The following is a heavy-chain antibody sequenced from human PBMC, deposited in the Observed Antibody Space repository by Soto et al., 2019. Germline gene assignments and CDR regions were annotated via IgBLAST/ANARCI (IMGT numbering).Heavy chain of an antibody. D-gene: IGHD2-2*01. CDR2: IIPILGIA. CDR3: ASCSSTSCYVFFGGFDP. J-gene: IGHJ5*02. V-gene: IGHV1-69*02. CDR1: GGTFSSYT. Sequence: QVQLVQSGAEVKKPGSSVKVSCKASGGTFSSYTISWVRQAPGQGLEWMGRIIPILGIANYAQKFQGRVTITADKSTSIAYMELSSLRSEDTAVYYCASCSSTSCYVFFGGFDPWGQGTLVTVSS.